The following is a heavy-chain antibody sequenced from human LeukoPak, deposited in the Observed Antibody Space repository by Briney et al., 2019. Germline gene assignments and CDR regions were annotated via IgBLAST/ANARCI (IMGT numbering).Heavy chain of an antibody. J-gene: IGHJ3*02. CDR1: GFTFSTYE. D-gene: IGHD1-26*01. V-gene: IGHV3-48*03. CDR2: ISSSGSTI. CDR3: AGSGSYGCFDI. Sequence: GGSLRLSCAASGFTFSTYEVNWVRQAPGEGLEWVSYISSSGSTIYYADSVKGRFTISRDNAKNSLYLQMSSLRAEDTAVYYCAGSGSYGCFDIWGQGTMVTVSS.